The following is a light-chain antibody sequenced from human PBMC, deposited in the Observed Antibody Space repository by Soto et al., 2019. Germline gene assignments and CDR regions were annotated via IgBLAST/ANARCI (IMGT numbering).Light chain of an antibody. CDR1: QAINNN. J-gene: IGKJ5*01. CDR2: GAS. V-gene: IGKV3-15*01. Sequence: VLTQAPDTLSVSPGERATLSCRASQAINNNVAWYQLKDGQVPRLLIYGASTRAADVPARFSGSGSGTDFTLTISSLEAEDFAVYYCQQYGSSPMFTFGQGTRLEIK. CDR3: QQYGSSPMFT.